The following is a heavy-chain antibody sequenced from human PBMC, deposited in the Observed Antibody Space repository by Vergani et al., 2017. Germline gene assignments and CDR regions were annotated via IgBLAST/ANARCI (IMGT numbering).Heavy chain of an antibody. J-gene: IGHJ4*02. CDR1: GITFKNAW. Sequence: EVQVVESGGGLITPGGSLRLSCVVSGITFKNAWINWVRQAPGKGLEWIGRIRSKNDGGTADYAAPLKGRFTISRDDSKDSAFLLVNNLKTEDTAVYFWYTDDHEYWGQGTLVTVSS. V-gene: IGHV3-15*01. D-gene: IGHD1-14*01. CDR3: YTDDHEY. CDR2: IRSKNDGGTA.